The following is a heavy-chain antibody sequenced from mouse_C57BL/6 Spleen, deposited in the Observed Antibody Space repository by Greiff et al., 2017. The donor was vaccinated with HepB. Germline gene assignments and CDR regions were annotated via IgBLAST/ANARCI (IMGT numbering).Heavy chain of an antibody. J-gene: IGHJ4*01. D-gene: IGHD1-1*01. V-gene: IGHV1-80*01. CDR3: AREELLYAMDY. Sequence: QVQLQQSGAELVKPGASVQISCKASGYEFSSYWMNWVKQRPGKGLEWIGQIYPGDGDTKYNGQFKGKATLTADQSSSTAYMQRSSLTSEDAAVYFCAREELLYAMDYWGQGTSVTVSS. CDR1: GYEFSSYW. CDR2: IYPGDGDT.